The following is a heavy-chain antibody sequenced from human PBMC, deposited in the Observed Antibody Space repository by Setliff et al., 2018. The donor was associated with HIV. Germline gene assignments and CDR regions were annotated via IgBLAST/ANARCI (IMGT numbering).Heavy chain of an antibody. CDR1: GFTFSSYW. CDR2: MNTDGSST. CDR3: VRDRDWAFDY. V-gene: IGHV3-74*01. J-gene: IGHJ4*02. Sequence: GGSLRLSCAASGFTFSSYWMHWVRQAPGKGLVWVFGMNTDGSSTRYADSMEGRFTISRDDAKNSLYLQMDSLRAEDTAVYYCVRDRDWAFDYWGQGILVTVSS. D-gene: IGHD3-9*01.